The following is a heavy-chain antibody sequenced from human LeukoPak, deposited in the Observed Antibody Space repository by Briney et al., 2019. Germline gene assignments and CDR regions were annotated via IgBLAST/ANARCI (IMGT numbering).Heavy chain of an antibody. J-gene: IGHJ4*02. D-gene: IGHD6-13*01. CDR3: AADSLAAAAGTGLGLG. CDR2: IVVGSGNT. CDR1: GFTFTSSA. V-gene: IGHV1-58*01. Sequence: GTSVKVSCKASGFTFTSSAVQWVRQARGQRLEWIGWIVVGSGNTNYAQKFQERVTITRDMSTSTAYMELSSLRSEDTAVYYCAADSLAAAAGTGLGLGWGXGTLVTVSS.